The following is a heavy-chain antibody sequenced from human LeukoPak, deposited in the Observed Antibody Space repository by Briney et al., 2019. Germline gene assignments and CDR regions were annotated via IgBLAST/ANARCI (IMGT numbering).Heavy chain of an antibody. Sequence: SVKVSCKASGGTFSSYAISWVRQAPGQGLEWMGRIIPILGIANYAQKFQGRVTITADKSTSTAYMELSSLRSEDTAVYYCARTNSMVRGVISREYYFDYWGQGTLVAVSS. V-gene: IGHV1-69*04. J-gene: IGHJ4*02. CDR3: ARTNSMVRGVISREYYFDY. CDR2: IIPILGIA. D-gene: IGHD3-10*01. CDR1: GGTFSSYA.